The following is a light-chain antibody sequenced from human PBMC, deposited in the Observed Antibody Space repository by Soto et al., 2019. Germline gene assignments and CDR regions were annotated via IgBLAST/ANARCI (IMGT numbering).Light chain of an antibody. CDR3: SSYAGSNITV. V-gene: IGLV2-8*01. J-gene: IGLJ1*01. CDR1: SSDVGGYNY. Sequence: QSALTQPPSASGSPGQSVTISCTGTSSDVGGYNYVSWYQQHPGKAPKLMIYEVSKRPSGVPDRFSGSKSGNTASLTVSGLHAEDEADYYCSSYAGSNITVFGTGTKLTVL. CDR2: EVS.